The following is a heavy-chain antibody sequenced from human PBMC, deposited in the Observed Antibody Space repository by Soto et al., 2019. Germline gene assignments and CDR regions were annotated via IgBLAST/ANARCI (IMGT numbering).Heavy chain of an antibody. CDR2: ISSSSSYI. J-gene: IGHJ4*02. CDR3: ARGQLPSP. D-gene: IGHD5-18*01. Sequence: GSLRLSCAASGXTFSSYSMNWVRQAPGKGLELVSSISSSSSYIYYEDSVKGRFTIYRDNAKNSMYLKMNSLRAEDTAVYYCARGQLPSPWGQGTLGTVSS. V-gene: IGHV3-21*01. CDR1: GXTFSSYS.